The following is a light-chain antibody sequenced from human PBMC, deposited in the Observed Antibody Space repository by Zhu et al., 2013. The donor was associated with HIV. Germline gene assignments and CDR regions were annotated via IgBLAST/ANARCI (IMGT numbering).Light chain of an antibody. CDR2: GAS. CDR3: QQYDTSTPMYT. Sequence: EILLTQSPGTLSLSPGERATLSCRASQSVRSSYLAWYQQKPGQAPRLLISGASTRATGIPDRFSGGGSGTDFTLTISGVEPEDFAKYYCQQYDTSTPMYTFGQGTKLEIK. V-gene: IGKV3-20*01. CDR1: QSVRSSY. J-gene: IGKJ2*01.